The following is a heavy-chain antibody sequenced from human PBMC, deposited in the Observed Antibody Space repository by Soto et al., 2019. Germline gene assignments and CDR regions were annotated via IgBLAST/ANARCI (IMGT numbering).Heavy chain of an antibody. CDR2: INEDVSVI. J-gene: IGHJ4*02. D-gene: IGHD3-10*01. Sequence: EVQLVESGGGLVQPGGSLRLSCAPSGFTFSNYWMHWVRQAPGKGLEWVSRINEDVSVISYADSVKGRFTISRDNGKNTLYLQMNSLRVEDTAVYYCVRDLIIGVTPGDDFDYWGQGTLVTVSS. V-gene: IGHV3-74*01. CDR3: VRDLIIGVTPGDDFDY. CDR1: GFTFSNYW.